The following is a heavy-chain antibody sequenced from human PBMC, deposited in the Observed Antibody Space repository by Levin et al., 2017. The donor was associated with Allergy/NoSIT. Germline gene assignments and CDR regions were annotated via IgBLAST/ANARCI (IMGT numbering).Heavy chain of an antibody. CDR2: IKQDGSEK. CDR1: GFTFSSYW. CDR3: ARDGKYLTSVGTFDY. D-gene: IGHD4-17*01. Sequence: GGSLGLSCAASGFTFSSYWMSWVRQAPGKGLEWVANIKQDGSEKYYVDSVKGRFTISRDNAKNSLYLQMNSLRAEDTAVYYCARDGKYLTSVGTFDYWGQGTLVTVSS. V-gene: IGHV3-7*01. J-gene: IGHJ4*02.